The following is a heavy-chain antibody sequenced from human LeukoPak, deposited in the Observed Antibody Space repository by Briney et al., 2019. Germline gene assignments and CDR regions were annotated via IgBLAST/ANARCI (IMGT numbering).Heavy chain of an antibody. CDR3: ARDGTEDIVVVPAARGSWFDP. CDR1: GGTFSSYA. CDR2: IIPILGIA. D-gene: IGHD2-2*01. J-gene: IGHJ5*02. Sequence: SVKVSCKASGGTFSSYAISWVRQAPGQGLEWMGRIIPILGIANYAQKFQGRVTITAVKSTSTAYMELSSLRSEDTAVYYCARDGTEDIVVVPAARGSWFDPWGQGTLVTVSS. V-gene: IGHV1-69*04.